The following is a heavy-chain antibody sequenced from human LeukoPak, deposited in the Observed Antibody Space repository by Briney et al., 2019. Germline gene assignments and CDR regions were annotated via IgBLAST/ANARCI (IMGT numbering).Heavy chain of an antibody. V-gene: IGHV1-8*01. CDR2: MNPNSGNT. CDR3: ATEIGGSPYSSGWYRLD. CDR1: GYTFTSYD. Sequence: GASVKVSCKASGYTFTSYDINWVRQATGQGLEWMGWMNPNSGNTGYAQNFQGRVTMTRNTSISTAYMELSSLRSEDTAVYYCATEIGGSPYSSGWYRLDWGQGTLVTVSS. J-gene: IGHJ4*02. D-gene: IGHD6-19*01.